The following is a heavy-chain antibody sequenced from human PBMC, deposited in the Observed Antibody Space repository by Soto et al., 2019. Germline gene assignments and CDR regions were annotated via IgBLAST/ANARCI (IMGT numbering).Heavy chain of an antibody. D-gene: IGHD2-21*02. CDR3: ARDLYCGGDCYPNDAFDI. V-gene: IGHV1-69*04. CDR2: IIPILGIA. J-gene: IGHJ3*02. Sequence: SVKVSCKASGGTFSSYTISWVRQAPGQGLEWMGRIIPILGIANYAQKFQGRVTITADKSTSTAYMELSSLRSEDTAVYYCARDLYCGGDCYPNDAFDIWGQGTMVTVSS. CDR1: GGTFSSYT.